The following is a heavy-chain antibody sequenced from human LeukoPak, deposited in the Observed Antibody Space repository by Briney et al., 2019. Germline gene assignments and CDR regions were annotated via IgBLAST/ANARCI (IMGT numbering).Heavy chain of an antibody. V-gene: IGHV4-61*02. CDR3: ARDNSSGWYERGDWFDP. J-gene: IGHJ5*02. CDR1: GGSISSGSYY. CDR2: IYTSGST. Sequence: PSETLSLTCTVSGGSISSGSYYWSWIRQPAGKGLEWIGRIYTSGSTNYNPSLKSRVTISVDTSKNQFSLKLSSVTAADTAVYYCARDNSSGWYERGDWFDPWGQGTLVTVSS. D-gene: IGHD6-19*01.